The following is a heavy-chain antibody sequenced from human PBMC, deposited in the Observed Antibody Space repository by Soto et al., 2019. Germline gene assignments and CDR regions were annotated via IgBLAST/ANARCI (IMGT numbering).Heavy chain of an antibody. V-gene: IGHV3-30-3*01. CDR2: ISYDGTNK. CDR3: ARDPKTSGGQHWAFNYFDS. D-gene: IGHD7-27*01. Sequence: GGSLRLSCAASGFSFSISPMHWVRQAPGKGPEWVALISYDGTNKFYADSVKGRFTNSRDNSKSTLYLQVDSLRPEDAAVYYCARDPKTSGGQHWAFNYFDSWGQGTLVTVS. J-gene: IGHJ4*02. CDR1: GFSFSISP.